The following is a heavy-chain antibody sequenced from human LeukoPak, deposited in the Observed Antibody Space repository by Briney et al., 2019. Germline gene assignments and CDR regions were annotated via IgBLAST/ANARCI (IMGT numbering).Heavy chain of an antibody. J-gene: IGHJ4*02. Sequence: ASVKVSFKASGYTFTSYGISWVREAPGQGLEWMGWISTYNGDTNYAEKLQGRVTMTTDTSTSTAYMELRSLRSDDTAVYYCARQRVSGWQDYWGQGTLVTVSS. CDR1: GYTFTSYG. CDR3: ARQRVSGWQDY. CDR2: ISTYNGDT. D-gene: IGHD6-19*01. V-gene: IGHV1-18*01.